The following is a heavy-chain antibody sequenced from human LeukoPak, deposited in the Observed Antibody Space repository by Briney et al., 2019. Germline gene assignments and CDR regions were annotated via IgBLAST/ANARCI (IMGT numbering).Heavy chain of an antibody. V-gene: IGHV3-74*03. D-gene: IGHD6-19*01. CDR2: INSDGSTT. Sequence: GGSLRLSCAASGFTFRSYWMHWVRQAPGKGLVWVSRINSDGSTTAYADSVKGRFTISRDNAENTLYLQMNSLRAEDTAVYYCTRDSGTGSAWYPFDYWGQGTLVTVSS. J-gene: IGHJ4*02. CDR1: GFTFRSYW. CDR3: TRDSGTGSAWYPFDY.